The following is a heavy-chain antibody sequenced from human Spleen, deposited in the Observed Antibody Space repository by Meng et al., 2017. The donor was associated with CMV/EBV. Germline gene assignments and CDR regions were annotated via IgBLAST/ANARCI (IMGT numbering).Heavy chain of an antibody. V-gene: IGHV3-11*01. CDR3: VRGGGWFAEFY. CDR2: ISNSGGTI. D-gene: IGHD3-10*01. J-gene: IGHJ4*02. Sequence: WASVGFPFYDCNMGWFRRAPGKGLECLSYISNSGGTIYYADSVKGRFTISRDNAKNSLYLQMDSLRVEDTAVYYCVRGGGWFAEFYWGQGTLVTVSS. CDR1: GFPFYDCN.